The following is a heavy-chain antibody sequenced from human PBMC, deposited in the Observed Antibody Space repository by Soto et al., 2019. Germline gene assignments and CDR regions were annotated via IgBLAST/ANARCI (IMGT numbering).Heavy chain of an antibody. CDR3: ASDFRTRGWFRQAGNFAMDV. CDR2: IHPNTGGT. V-gene: IGHV1-2*02. J-gene: IGHJ6*02. Sequence: WASVKVSCKASGYPYTNSYMHWVRQAPGQGLEWMGWIHPNTGGTNYAQKFQGRVTMTRDTSVSTVYMELNRLTSDDTAIYFCASDFRTRGWFRQAGNFAMDVWGQGTTVTVSS. CDR1: GYPYTNSY. D-gene: IGHD6-19*01.